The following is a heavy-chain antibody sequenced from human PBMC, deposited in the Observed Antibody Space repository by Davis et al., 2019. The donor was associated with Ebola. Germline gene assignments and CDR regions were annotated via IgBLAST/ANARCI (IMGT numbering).Heavy chain of an antibody. V-gene: IGHV4-61*01. Sequence: PSETLSLTCTVSDGSVSGGSFYWSWIRQPPGKGLEWIGYIYYSGSTRYNPSLKSRVTISVDTSKNQFSLKLSSVAAADTAVYYCARDHLGTYYYYGVDVWGQGTTVTVSS. D-gene: IGHD3-10*01. CDR1: DGSVSGGSFY. CDR2: IYYSGST. CDR3: ARDHLGTYYYYGVDV. J-gene: IGHJ6*02.